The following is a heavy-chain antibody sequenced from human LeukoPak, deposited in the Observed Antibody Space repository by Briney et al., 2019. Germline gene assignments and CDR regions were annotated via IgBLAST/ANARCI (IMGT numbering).Heavy chain of an antibody. V-gene: IGHV3-53*01. D-gene: IGHD3-10*01. CDR2: IYSNGNT. CDR1: GRRINKK. J-gene: IGHJ4*02. Sequence: GGSLRLSCVDLGGRRINKKKSWVRQAPGKGLEWVSVIYSNGNTYYADSLKGRFTISRDNSKNTVYLQMNSLRAEDTAVYYCARGLWFGDENPPYFDYWGQGTLVTVSS. CDR3: ARGLWFGDENPPYFDY.